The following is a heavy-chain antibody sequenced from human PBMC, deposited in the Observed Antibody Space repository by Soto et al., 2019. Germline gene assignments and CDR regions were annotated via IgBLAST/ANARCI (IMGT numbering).Heavy chain of an antibody. J-gene: IGHJ6*03. CDR3: ARVSSSGSYFSYYYYYYYMDV. Sequence: QVQLQQWGAGLLKPSETLSLTCAVYGGSFSGYYWSWIRQPPGKGLEWIGEINHSGSTNYNPSLKSRVTRSVDTSKNQFSLKLSSVTAADTAVYYCARVSSSGSYFSYYYYYYYMDVWGKGTTVTVSS. V-gene: IGHV4-34*01. CDR2: INHSGST. D-gene: IGHD3-10*01. CDR1: GGSFSGYY.